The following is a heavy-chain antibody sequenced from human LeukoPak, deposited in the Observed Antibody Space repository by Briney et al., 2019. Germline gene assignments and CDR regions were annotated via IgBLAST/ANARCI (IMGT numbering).Heavy chain of an antibody. D-gene: IGHD3-16*01. CDR2: ISSRSSYI. V-gene: IGHV3-21*01. CDR3: ARDLGDIVLEPPSIHFDL. J-gene: IGHJ2*01. Sequence: GGSLRLSCSASGFTFSYYSMNWVRQAPGRRLEWVASISSRSSYIYYEDSLKGRFTISRDNAKNSLYLQMTGLRVEDTAMYFCARDLGDIVLEPPSIHFDLWGRGTLVTVSS. CDR1: GFTFSYYS.